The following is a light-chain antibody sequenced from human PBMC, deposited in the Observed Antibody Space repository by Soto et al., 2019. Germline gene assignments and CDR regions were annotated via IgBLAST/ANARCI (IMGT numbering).Light chain of an antibody. Sequence: QSVLTQPASVSGSPGQSITISCTGTSSDVGGYNYVSWYQQHPGKAPKLMIYEVSNRPSGVSNRFSGSKSGNTASLTISGRQAADEADYYCSSYTSRSTLVVFCGGTKLTVL. V-gene: IGLV2-14*01. J-gene: IGLJ2*01. CDR2: EVS. CDR1: SSDVGGYNY. CDR3: SSYTSRSTLVV.